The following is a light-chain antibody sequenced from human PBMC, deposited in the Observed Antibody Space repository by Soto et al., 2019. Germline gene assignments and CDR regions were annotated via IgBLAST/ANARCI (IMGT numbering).Light chain of an antibody. V-gene: IGLV4-69*01. CDR1: SGHSNYA. J-gene: IGLJ3*02. CDR3: QTWGAGVWV. CDR2: VDGDGGH. Sequence: QAVVTQSPSASASLGASVKITCTLSSGHSNYAIAWHQKQSQKGPRYLMKVDGDGGHSKGDGIPDRFSGSSSGAERYLTISSLQSEDEAEYYCQTWGAGVWVFGGGTKLTVL.